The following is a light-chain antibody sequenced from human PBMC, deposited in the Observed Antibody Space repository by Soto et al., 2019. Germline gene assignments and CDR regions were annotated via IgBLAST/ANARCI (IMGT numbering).Light chain of an antibody. V-gene: IGKV3-15*01. J-gene: IGKJ5*01. CDR3: QQYNNWPIT. CDR1: QTVNSN. Sequence: EVVLTQSPATLSVSPAERAIVSCRASQTVNSNLAWYQQKPGQAPRLLMYGASTRATDIPARFSGSGSGTEFTLTINSLQSEDYAVYYCQQYNNWPITFGQGTRLEIK. CDR2: GAS.